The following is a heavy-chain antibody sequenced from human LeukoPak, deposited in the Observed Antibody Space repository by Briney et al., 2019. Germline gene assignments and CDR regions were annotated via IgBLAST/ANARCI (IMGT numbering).Heavy chain of an antibody. D-gene: IGHD4-23*01. J-gene: IGHJ4*02. CDR2: IDPEDGET. CDR1: GYTLTELS. CDR3: ATDRGFYGGNSEYYFDY. Sequence: ASVKVSCRVSGYTLTELSMHGVRQAPGRGGEGMGGIDPEDGETIYAQKFQGSVTMTEDTSTDTDYMELSSMRSEDTAVYYCATDRGFYGGNSEYYFDYWGQGTLVTVSS. V-gene: IGHV1-24*01.